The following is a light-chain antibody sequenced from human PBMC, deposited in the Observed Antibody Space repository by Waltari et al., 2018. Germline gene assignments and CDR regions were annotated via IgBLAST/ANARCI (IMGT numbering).Light chain of an antibody. CDR3: QQANSFPIT. J-gene: IGKJ3*01. CDR1: HGIRNW. Sequence: DIQMTQSPSSVSASEGDRVTSTCRASHGIRNWLAWYQQKPGKAPNLLIYATSSLQTGVPSRFSGSGSGTEFTLTISSLQPEDFATYYCQQANSFPITFGPGTKVDIK. V-gene: IGKV1-12*01. CDR2: ATS.